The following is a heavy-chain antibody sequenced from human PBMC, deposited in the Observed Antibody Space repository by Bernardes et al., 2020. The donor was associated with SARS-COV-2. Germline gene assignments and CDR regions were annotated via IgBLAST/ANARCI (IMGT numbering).Heavy chain of an antibody. CDR3: ARVVYSYGYYYYYGMDV. CDR1: GGTFSSYA. CDR2: IIPIFGTA. J-gene: IGHJ6*02. V-gene: IGHV1-69*13. D-gene: IGHD5-18*01. Sequence: SVKVSCNSSGGTFSSYAISWVRQSPGQGLEWMGRIIPIFGTANYAQKFQGRVTITADESTSTAYMELSSLRSEDTAVYYCARVVYSYGYYYYYGMDVWGQGTTVTVSS.